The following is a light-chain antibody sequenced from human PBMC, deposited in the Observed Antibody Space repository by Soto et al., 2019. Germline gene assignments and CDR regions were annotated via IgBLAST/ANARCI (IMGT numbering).Light chain of an antibody. J-gene: IGKJ4*01. CDR2: AAS. V-gene: IGKV1-8*01. Sequence: IRMTQSPSSFSESTGDRVAITCRASQSIGTYLAWYQQIPGRAPKLLIFAASTLQRGVPSRFSGSGSGTDFTLTISCLQSEDFATYYCQQYYIYPPTFGGGTKVDIK. CDR3: QQYYIYPPT. CDR1: QSIGTY.